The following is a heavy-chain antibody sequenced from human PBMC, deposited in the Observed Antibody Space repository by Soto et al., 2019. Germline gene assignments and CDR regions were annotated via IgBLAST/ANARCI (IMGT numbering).Heavy chain of an antibody. V-gene: IGHV3-53*02. Sequence: EVQLVETGGGLIQPGGSLRLSCAAAGFVVGISHLTWVRQAPGKGLEWVSLIYSDGTTYHADSVKGQFTISRDISKNTVYLQMNSLRGEDTAIYYCAKGGASDYDYTYWGQGTLVTVSS. CDR2: IYSDGTT. CDR3: AKGGASDYDYTY. D-gene: IGHD5-12*01. CDR1: GFVVGISH. J-gene: IGHJ4*02.